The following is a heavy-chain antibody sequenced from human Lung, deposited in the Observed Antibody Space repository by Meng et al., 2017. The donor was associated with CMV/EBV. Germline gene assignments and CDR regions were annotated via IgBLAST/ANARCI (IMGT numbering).Heavy chain of an antibody. V-gene: IGHV3-15*01. CDR1: GFTFSDAW. CDR3: TTDWR. J-gene: IGHJ4*02. CDR2: VKSETDGGTR. Sequence: GALKISCAASGFTFSDAWMSWVRQAPGKGLEWVGRVKSETDGGTRDYAAPVKDRFTISRDDSKNTVYLQMTNLKAEDTAIYYCTTDWRWGQGALVTVSS.